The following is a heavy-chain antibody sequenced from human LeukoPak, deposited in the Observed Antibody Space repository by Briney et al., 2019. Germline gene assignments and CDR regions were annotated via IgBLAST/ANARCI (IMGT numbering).Heavy chain of an antibody. CDR1: GFAFNKYW. J-gene: IGHJ4*02. CDR3: ATGNYYDSRGYYTFGH. D-gene: IGHD3-22*01. Sequence: GGSLRLSCAAPGFAFNKYWMHWVRQAPGKGLVWVSRINGDGSTTSYADSVKGGFTISRDNAKNTLYLQMSSLRAEDTAVYYCATGNYYDSRGYYTFGHWGQGTLVTVSS. V-gene: IGHV3-74*01. CDR2: INGDGSTT.